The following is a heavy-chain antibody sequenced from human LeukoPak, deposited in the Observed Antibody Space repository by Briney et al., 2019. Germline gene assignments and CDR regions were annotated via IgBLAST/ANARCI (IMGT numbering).Heavy chain of an antibody. CDR1: GGSISSSSYY. CDR2: IYYSGST. Sequence: SETLSLTCTVSGGSISSSSYYWGWIRQPPGKGLEWIGSIYYSGSTYYNPSLKSRVTISVDTSKNQFSLKLSSVTAADTAVYYCARHVRSSSWVDYWGQGTLVTISS. J-gene: IGHJ4*02. CDR3: ARHVRSSSWVDY. D-gene: IGHD6-13*01. V-gene: IGHV4-39*01.